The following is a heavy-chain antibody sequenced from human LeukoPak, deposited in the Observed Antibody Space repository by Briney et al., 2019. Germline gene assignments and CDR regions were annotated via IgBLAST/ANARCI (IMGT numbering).Heavy chain of an antibody. Sequence: ASVKVSCKASGYIFTGYYMHWVRQAPGQGLEWMGWINPNSGGTNYAQKFQGRVTMTRDTSISTAYMELSRLRSDDTAVYYCARESVTGTSFDYWGQGTLVTVSS. CDR3: ARESVTGTSFDY. J-gene: IGHJ4*02. D-gene: IGHD1-7*01. CDR2: INPNSGGT. V-gene: IGHV1-2*02. CDR1: GYIFTGYY.